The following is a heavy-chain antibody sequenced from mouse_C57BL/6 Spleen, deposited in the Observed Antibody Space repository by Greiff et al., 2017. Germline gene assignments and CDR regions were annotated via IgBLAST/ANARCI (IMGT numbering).Heavy chain of an antibody. CDR2: IDPSDSYT. D-gene: IGHD1-1*01. CDR3: ARGITTVVEGGYFDY. V-gene: IGHV1-59*01. CDR1: GYTFTSYW. J-gene: IGHJ2*01. Sequence: QVQLQQPGAELVRPGTSVKLSCKASGYTFTSYWMHWVKQRPGQGLEWIGVIDPSDSYTNYNQKFKGKATLTVDTSSSTAYMQLSSLTSEDSAVYYGARGITTVVEGGYFDYWGQGTTLTVSS.